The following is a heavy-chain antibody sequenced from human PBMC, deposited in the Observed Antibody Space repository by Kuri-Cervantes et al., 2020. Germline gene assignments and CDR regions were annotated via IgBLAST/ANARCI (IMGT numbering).Heavy chain of an antibody. J-gene: IGHJ4*02. CDR2: ISWNSGSI. D-gene: IGHD1-26*01. CDR1: GGSISSGGYS. CDR3: AKGYGWGLSPGDY. Sequence: LSLTCAVSGGSISSGGYSWSWVRQPPGKGLEWVSGISWNSGSIGYADSVKGRFTVSRDNAKNSLYLQMNSLRAEDTALYYCAKGYGWGLSPGDYWGQGTLVTVSS. V-gene: IGHV3-9*01.